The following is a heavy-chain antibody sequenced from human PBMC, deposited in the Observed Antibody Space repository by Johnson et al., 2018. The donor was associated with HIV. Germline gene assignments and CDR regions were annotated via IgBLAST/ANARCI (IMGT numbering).Heavy chain of an antibody. CDR2: ISSSGSTI. V-gene: IGHV3-11*04. D-gene: IGHD3-16*01. Sequence: QVQLVESGGGVVQPGGSLRLSCAASGFTFSDYYMSWIRQAPGKGLEWVSYISSSGSTIYYADSVKGRFTIARDNAKNTLFLEMKSLRAEDTAVYYCLRTSCTGARCLGYDPFDVWGQGTMVTVSS. CDR1: GFTFSDYY. J-gene: IGHJ3*01. CDR3: LRTSCTGARCLGYDPFDV.